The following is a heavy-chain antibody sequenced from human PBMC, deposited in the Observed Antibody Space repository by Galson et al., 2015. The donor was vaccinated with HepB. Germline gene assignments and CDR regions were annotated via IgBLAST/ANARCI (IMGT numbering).Heavy chain of an antibody. Sequence: SLRLSCAASGFTFGDYAMSWVHQAPGKGLEWVGFIRSKAYGGTTEYAASVKGRFTISRDDSKSTAYLQMNSLKTEDTAVYYCTLFFIGKLWAFDIWGQGTMVTVSS. V-gene: IGHV3-49*04. D-gene: IGHD3-10*01. CDR3: TLFFIGKLWAFDI. CDR2: IRSKAYGGTT. J-gene: IGHJ3*02. CDR1: GFTFGDYA.